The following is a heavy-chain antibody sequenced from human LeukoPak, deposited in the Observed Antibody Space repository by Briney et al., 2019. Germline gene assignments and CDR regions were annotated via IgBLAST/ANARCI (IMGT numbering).Heavy chain of an antibody. Sequence: SETLSLTCAVYGGSFSGYYWSWIRQPPGKGLEWIGEINHSGSTNYNPSLKSRVTISVDTSKNQFSLKLSSVTAADTAVYYCARGLSSGYVPWGQGTLVTVSS. CDR1: GGSFSGYY. D-gene: IGHD5-12*01. V-gene: IGHV4-34*01. CDR3: ARGLSSGYVP. CDR2: INHSGST. J-gene: IGHJ5*02.